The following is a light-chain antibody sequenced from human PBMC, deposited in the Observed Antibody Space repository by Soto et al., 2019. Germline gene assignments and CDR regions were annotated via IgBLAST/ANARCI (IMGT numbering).Light chain of an antibody. Sequence: IVLTQSPGTLSLSPGERGALSCRASQSVSSNYVAWYQQKPGQAPRLLISGASNRATGTPDRFRGSGSGTDFTLTITRLEPEDFATYYCQQTYSTPPTFGQGTKVDIK. CDR2: GAS. J-gene: IGKJ1*01. V-gene: IGKV3-20*01. CDR3: QQTYSTPPT. CDR1: QSVSSNY.